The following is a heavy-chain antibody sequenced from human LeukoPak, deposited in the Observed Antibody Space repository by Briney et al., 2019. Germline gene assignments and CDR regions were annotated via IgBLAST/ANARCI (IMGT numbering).Heavy chain of an antibody. Sequence: GRSLRLSCVASGFTFSLYGMHWVRQAPGKGLEWVAVISYDGSNKYYEDSVKGRFTITRDNAKNSLYLQMNSLRVEDTAVYYCARHPSARFDFWGQGFLVTVSS. CDR2: ISYDGSNK. CDR3: ARHPSARFDF. V-gene: IGHV3-30*03. J-gene: IGHJ4*02. CDR1: GFTFSLYG.